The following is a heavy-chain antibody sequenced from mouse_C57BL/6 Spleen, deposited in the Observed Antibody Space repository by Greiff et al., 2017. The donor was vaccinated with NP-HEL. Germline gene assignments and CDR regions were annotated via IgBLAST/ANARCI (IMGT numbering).Heavy chain of an antibody. J-gene: IGHJ2*01. CDR1: GYTFTDYY. Sequence: EVQLQQSGPVLVKPGASVKMSCKASGYTFTDYYMNWVKQSHGKSLEWIGVINPYNGGTSYNQKFKGKATLTVDKSSSTAYMELNSLTSEDSAVYYCARYPMTTVVAVPYYFDYWGQGTTLTVSS. V-gene: IGHV1-19*01. CDR3: ARYPMTTVVAVPYYFDY. CDR2: INPYNGGT. D-gene: IGHD1-1*01.